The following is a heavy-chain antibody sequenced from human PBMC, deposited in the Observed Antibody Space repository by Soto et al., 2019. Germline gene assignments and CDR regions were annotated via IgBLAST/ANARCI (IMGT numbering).Heavy chain of an antibody. CDR1: GFTFSSYW. J-gene: IGHJ1*01. V-gene: IGHV3-74*01. Sequence: EVQLVESGGGLVQPGGSLRLSCVASGFTFSSYWMHWVRQAPGKGLVWVSSISNDGSSTSYADPVKGRFPISRDNAKNTLYLQMNRLRAEDTAVYYCARLPNKSPQNWGQGTLVIVSP. CDR2: ISNDGSST. CDR3: ARLPNKSPQN.